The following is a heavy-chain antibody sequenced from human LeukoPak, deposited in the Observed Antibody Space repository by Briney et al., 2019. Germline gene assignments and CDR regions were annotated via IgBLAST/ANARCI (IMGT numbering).Heavy chain of an antibody. V-gene: IGHV3-11*05. CDR1: GFTFSDYY. Sequence: GGSLRLSCAASGFTFSDYYMSWIRQAPGKGLEWVSDIISTSIYTNYADSVKGRFTISRDNAKNSLYLQMNSLRAEDTAVYYCAREDGYSSSWYSDYWGQGTLVTVSS. D-gene: IGHD6-13*01. CDR2: IISTSIYT. J-gene: IGHJ4*02. CDR3: AREDGYSSSWYSDY.